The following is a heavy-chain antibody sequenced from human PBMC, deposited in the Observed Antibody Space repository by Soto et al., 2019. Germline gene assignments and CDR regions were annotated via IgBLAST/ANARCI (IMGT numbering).Heavy chain of an antibody. V-gene: IGHV4-31*03. CDR3: ARDRSRAGYFDY. CDR1: GDSISSGGYY. J-gene: IGHJ4*02. CDR2: IYYSGGT. Sequence: TLSLTCTFSGDSISSGGYYWSWIRQHPGKGLEWIGYIYYSGGTYYNPSLKSRVTISLDTSKNQFSLKLTSVTAADTAVYYCARDRSRAGYFDYWGQGTLVTVSS. D-gene: IGHD6-13*01.